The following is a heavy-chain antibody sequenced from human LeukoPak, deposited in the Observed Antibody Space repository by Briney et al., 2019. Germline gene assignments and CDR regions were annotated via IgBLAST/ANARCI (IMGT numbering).Heavy chain of an antibody. Sequence: GGSLRLSCAASGFTFSSYWMSWVRQAPGKGLEWVANIKQDGSEKYYVDSVKGRFTISRDNAKKSLYLQMNSLRAEDTAVYYCARDEIAPTGMYGMDVWGQGTTVTVSS. CDR1: GFTFSSYW. CDR3: ARDEIAPTGMYGMDV. D-gene: IGHD6-13*01. CDR2: IKQDGSEK. J-gene: IGHJ6*02. V-gene: IGHV3-7*01.